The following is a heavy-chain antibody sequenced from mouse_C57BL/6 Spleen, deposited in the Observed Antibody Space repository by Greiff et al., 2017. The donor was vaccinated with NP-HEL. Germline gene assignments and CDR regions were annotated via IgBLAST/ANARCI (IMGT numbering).Heavy chain of an antibody. CDR3: TSLYDYDEGWFAY. J-gene: IGHJ3*01. CDR1: GYTFTDYE. Sequence: QVQLKQSGAELVRPGASVTLSCKASGYTFTDYEMHWVKQTPVHGLEWIGAIDPETGGTAYNQKFKGKAILTADKSSSTAYMELRSLTSEDSAVYYCTSLYDYDEGWFAYWGQGTLVTVSA. D-gene: IGHD2-4*01. CDR2: IDPETGGT. V-gene: IGHV1-15*01.